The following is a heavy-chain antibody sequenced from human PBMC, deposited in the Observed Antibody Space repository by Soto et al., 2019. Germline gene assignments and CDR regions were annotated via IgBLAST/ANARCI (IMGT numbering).Heavy chain of an antibody. Sequence: PWGSLRLSCAASGFTFSSYAMSWVRQAPGKGLEWVSAISGSGGSTYYADSVKGRFTISRDNSKNTLYLQMNSLRAEDTAVYYCAKAPGRGELLCFRWFDPWAQGPLVTVSS. V-gene: IGHV3-23*01. CDR3: AKAPGRGELLCFRWFDP. CDR1: GFTFSSYA. D-gene: IGHD1-26*01. CDR2: ISGSGGST. J-gene: IGHJ5*02.